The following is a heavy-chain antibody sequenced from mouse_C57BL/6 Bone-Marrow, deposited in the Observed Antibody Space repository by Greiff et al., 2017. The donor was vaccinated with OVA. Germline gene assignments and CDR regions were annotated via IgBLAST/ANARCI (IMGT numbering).Heavy chain of an antibody. CDR3: VRSTGTDWYFDV. J-gene: IGHJ1*03. CDR1: GFTFNTYA. Sequence: DVHLVESGGGLVQPKGSLKLSCAASGFTFNTYAMHWVRQAPGKGLEWVARIRSKSSNYATYYADSVKDRFTISRDDSQSMLYLQMNNLKTEDTAMYYCVRSTGTDWYFDVWGTGTTVTVSS. CDR2: IRSKSSNYAT. D-gene: IGHD4-1*02. V-gene: IGHV10-3*01.